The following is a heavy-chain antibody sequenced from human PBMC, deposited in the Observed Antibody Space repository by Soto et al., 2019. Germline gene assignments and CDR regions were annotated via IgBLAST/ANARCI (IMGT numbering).Heavy chain of an antibody. D-gene: IGHD3-10*01. CDR2: INHSGST. Sequence: QVQLQQWGAGLLKPSETLSLTCAVYGGSFSGYYWSWIRQPPGKGLEWIVEINHSGSTNYNPSLKCRVTISVDTSKNQFSLTLSSVRGAGAAVYYCARGFKRGVRPAGLGYWGKGTLDTVSS. CDR3: ARGFKRGVRPAGLGY. V-gene: IGHV4-34*01. J-gene: IGHJ4*02. CDR1: GGSFSGYY.